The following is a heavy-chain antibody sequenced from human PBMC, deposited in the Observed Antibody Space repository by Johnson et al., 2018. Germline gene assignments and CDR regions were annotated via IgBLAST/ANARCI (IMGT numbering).Heavy chain of an antibody. D-gene: IGHD3-16*01. CDR1: GFTFSSYW. J-gene: IGHJ3*02. CDR2: INSDGSST. Sequence: EVQLLESGGGLVQPGGSLRLSCAASGFTFSSYWMHWVRQAPGKGLVWVSRINSDGSSTSYADSVKGRFTISRDNAKNTLYLQMNSLRAEDTAVYYCARVDISRLGEFRSDAFDIWGQGTMVTVSS. V-gene: IGHV3-74*01. CDR3: ARVDISRLGEFRSDAFDI.